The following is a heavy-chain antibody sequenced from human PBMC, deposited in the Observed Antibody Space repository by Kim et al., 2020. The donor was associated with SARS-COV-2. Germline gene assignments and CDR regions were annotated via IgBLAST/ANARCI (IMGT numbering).Heavy chain of an antibody. J-gene: IGHJ3*02. CDR3: ARYWTSPGDAFDI. D-gene: IGHD1-1*01. Sequence: YAQRCQGRVTMTRDTSISTAYVELTRLRSDDTAVYYCARYWTSPGDAFDIWGQGSMVTVSS. V-gene: IGHV1-2*02.